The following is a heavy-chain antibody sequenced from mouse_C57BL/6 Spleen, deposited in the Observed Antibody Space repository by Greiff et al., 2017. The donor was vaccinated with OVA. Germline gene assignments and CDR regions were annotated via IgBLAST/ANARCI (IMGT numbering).Heavy chain of an antibody. V-gene: IGHV1-55*01. J-gene: IGHJ3*01. D-gene: IGHD2-4*01. CDR2: IYPGSGST. CDR1: GYTFTSYW. Sequence: VQLQQPGAELVKPGASVKMSCKASGYTFTSYWITWVKQRPGQGLEWIGDIYPGSGSTNYNAKFKSKATLTVDTSSSTAYMQLSSLTSADSAFYSCASWGLGRSFADWGKGTPVTVSA. CDR3: ASWGLGRSFAD.